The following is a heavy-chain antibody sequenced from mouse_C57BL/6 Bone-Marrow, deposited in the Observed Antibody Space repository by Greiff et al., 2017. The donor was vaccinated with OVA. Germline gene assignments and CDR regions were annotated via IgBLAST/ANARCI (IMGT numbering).Heavy chain of an antibody. CDR2: IYPGDGDT. J-gene: IGHJ4*01. D-gene: IGHD3-2*02. CDR3: ATRQLRLPPMDY. CDR1: GYAFSSSW. Sequence: QVQLQQSGPELVKPGASVKISCKASGYAFSSSWMNWVKQRPGKGLEWIGRIYPGDGDTNYNGKFKGKATLTADKSSSTAYMQLSSLTSEDSAVYFCATRQLRLPPMDYWGQGTSVTVSS. V-gene: IGHV1-82*01.